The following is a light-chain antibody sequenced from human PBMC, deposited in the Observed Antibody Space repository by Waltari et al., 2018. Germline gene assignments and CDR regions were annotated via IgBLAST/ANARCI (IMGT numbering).Light chain of an antibody. CDR1: RSNIGSST. CDR2: TNN. CDR3: AAWDDSPDGLV. V-gene: IGLV1-44*01. J-gene: IGLJ3*02. Sequence: QSVLTQPPSASGTPGQRVTIYCSGSRSNIGSSTVNWYQQLPGSAPKLLIYTNNQRPSGVPDRFSGSKSGTSASLAISGLQSEDEAVYYCAAWDDSPDGLVFGGGTKLTVL.